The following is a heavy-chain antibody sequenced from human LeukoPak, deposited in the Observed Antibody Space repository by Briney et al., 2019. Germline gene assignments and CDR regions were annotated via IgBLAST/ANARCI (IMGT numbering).Heavy chain of an antibody. CDR2: ITSDGSDT. D-gene: IGHD1-1*01. CDR1: GFSFSDYW. CDR3: ARDVGYRVDD. J-gene: IGHJ4*02. V-gene: IGHV3-74*01. Sequence: SGGSLRLSCAASGFSFSDYWMQWVRQAPGKGLVWISRITSDGSDTNYADSVKGRFTISRDNAKNTLYLQMHSLTVEDTAVYYCARDVGYRVDDCGPGTLVTVS.